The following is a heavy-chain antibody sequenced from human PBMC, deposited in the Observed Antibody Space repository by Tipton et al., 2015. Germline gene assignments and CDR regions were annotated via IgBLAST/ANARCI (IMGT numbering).Heavy chain of an antibody. CDR3: ARGAVRDGDSRKSTFDY. CDR1: GGSISGNYYY. J-gene: IGHJ4*02. D-gene: IGHD2-21*01. CDR2: IYYRGST. Sequence: VKPSETLSLTCTVSGGSISGNYYYWGWIRQPPGKGLEWIGSIYYRGSTYYNPSLKSRVTMSVDTSKNQFSLKLSSVTAADTAVYYCARGAVRDGDSRKSTFDYWGQGTLVTVSS. V-gene: IGHV4-39*07.